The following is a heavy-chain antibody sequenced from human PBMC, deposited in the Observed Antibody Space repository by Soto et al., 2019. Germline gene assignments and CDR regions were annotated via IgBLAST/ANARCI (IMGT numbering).Heavy chain of an antibody. J-gene: IGHJ4*02. Sequence: QLQLQESGPGLVRPSGPLSLTCAVPGGFQSTINWWSWVRRPPGKGLGWIGDAYHSGRTEYNPSSKSRVSISVDKAKNQISLKLTSATAADTAVYYCARSPPSSYYGGSGTFDYWGQGTLVTVSS. D-gene: IGHD3-10*01. V-gene: IGHV4-4*02. CDR2: AYHSGRT. CDR1: GGFQSTINW. CDR3: ARSPPSSYYGGSGTFDY.